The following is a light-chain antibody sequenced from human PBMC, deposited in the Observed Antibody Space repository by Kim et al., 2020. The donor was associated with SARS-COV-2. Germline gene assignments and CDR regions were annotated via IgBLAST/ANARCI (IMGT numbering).Light chain of an antibody. CDR1: QSIRYY. J-gene: IGKJ2*01. CDR2: SAS. Sequence: DIQMTQSPSSLSASVGDRVTITCRASQSIRYYLNWYQQKPGKAPKVLIYSASSLQSGVPSRFSGSGSGTDFTLAISSLQPDDFATYYCQQSYSMPYTFGQGTKLEI. CDR3: QQSYSMPYT. V-gene: IGKV1-39*01.